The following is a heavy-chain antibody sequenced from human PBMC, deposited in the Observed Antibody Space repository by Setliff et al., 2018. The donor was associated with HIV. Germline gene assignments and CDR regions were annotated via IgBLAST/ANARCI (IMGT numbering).Heavy chain of an antibody. D-gene: IGHD3-3*01. Sequence: SETLSLTCTVSDDSVSTFYWNWIRQPPGKGLEWIGFIHHTGSTVSNPSLKSRVTILMDLSRNQLSLHLASVTTADTAVYYCAPGEGVASTYYHDWGQGTQVTVSS. CDR1: DDSVSTFY. CDR2: IHHTGST. V-gene: IGHV4-59*02. CDR3: APGEGVASTYYHD. J-gene: IGHJ4*01.